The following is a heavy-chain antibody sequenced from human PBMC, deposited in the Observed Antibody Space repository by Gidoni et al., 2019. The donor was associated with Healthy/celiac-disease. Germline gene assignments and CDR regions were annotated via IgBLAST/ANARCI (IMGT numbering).Heavy chain of an antibody. CDR1: GDSVSSNSAA. Sequence: QVQLQQSGPGLVKPSQTLSLTCAIAGDSVSSNSAAWNWIRQSPSRGLEWLGTTYYRSKWYNDYAVSVKSRITINPDTSKNQFSLQLNSVTPEDTAVYYCARDRAITMIVDLHYGMDVWGQGTTVTVSS. J-gene: IGHJ6*02. CDR2: TYYRSKWYN. V-gene: IGHV6-1*01. D-gene: IGHD3-22*01. CDR3: ARDRAITMIVDLHYGMDV.